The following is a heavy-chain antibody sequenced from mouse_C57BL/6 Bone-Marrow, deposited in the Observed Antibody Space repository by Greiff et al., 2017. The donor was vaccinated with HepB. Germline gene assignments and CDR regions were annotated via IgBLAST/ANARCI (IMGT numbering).Heavy chain of an antibody. CDR3: TRSSVVATDYAMDY. J-gene: IGHJ4*01. CDR2: IDPETGGT. Sequence: VQLQQSGAELVRPGASVTLSCKASGYTFTDYEMHWVKQTPVHGLEWIGAIDPETGGTAYNQKFKGKAILTADKSSSTAYMELRSLTSEDSAVYYCTRSSVVATDYAMDYWGQGTSVTVSS. D-gene: IGHD1-1*01. CDR1: GYTFTDYE. V-gene: IGHV1-15*01.